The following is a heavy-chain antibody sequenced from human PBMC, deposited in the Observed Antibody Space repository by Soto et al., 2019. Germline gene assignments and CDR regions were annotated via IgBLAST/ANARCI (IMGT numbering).Heavy chain of an antibody. CDR1: GFTFSSYA. CDR3: AKAYCGGDCYSRPYYFDY. D-gene: IGHD2-21*02. CDR2: ISGSGGST. Sequence: GGSLRLSCAASGFTFSSYAMSWVRQAPGKGLEWVSAISGSGGSTYYADSVKGRFTISRDNSKNTLYLQMNSLRAEDTAVYYCAKAYCGGDCYSRPYYFDYWGQGTLVTVSS. J-gene: IGHJ4*02. V-gene: IGHV3-23*01.